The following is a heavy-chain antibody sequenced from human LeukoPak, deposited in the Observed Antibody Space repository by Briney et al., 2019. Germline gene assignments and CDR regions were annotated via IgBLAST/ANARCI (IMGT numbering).Heavy chain of an antibody. Sequence: SETLPLTCTVSGGSVSSGGYYWSWIRQHPGKGLEWIGYIYYSGNTYYNPSLKSRVTISVDTSKNQFSLKLSSVTAADTAVYYCARVIAAAGTDYWGQGTLVTVSS. CDR2: IYYSGNT. CDR3: ARVIAAAGTDY. J-gene: IGHJ4*02. CDR1: GGSVSSGGYY. D-gene: IGHD6-13*01. V-gene: IGHV4-31*03.